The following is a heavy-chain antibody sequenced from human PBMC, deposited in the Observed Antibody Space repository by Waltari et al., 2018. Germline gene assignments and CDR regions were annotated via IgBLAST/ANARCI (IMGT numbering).Heavy chain of an antibody. Sequence: VQLLESGGGLVQPGESLRLSCVASGFTFSSYAMNWVRQVPGKGLEWVSGISASGGTTYYTDSVKGRFTITRDNSKNTVSLEMNSLRVEDTAVFYCARDFDSDHYRIVPFQHWGQGTLVTVSS. CDR3: ARDFDSDHYRIVPFQH. V-gene: IGHV3-23*01. D-gene: IGHD3-22*01. CDR1: GFTFSSYA. J-gene: IGHJ4*02. CDR2: ISASGGTT.